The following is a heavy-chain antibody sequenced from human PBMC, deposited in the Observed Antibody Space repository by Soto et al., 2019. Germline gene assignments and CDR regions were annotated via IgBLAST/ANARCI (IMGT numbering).Heavy chain of an antibody. CDR2: ISATGGST. CDR3: ARSLDVFLWLGELLSLGFDS. Sequence: EVQLMESGGGLVQPGGSLRLSCAASGFTFDNYAMNWVRQAPGKGLEWVSGISATGGSTYYAASVRGRFGIPRDNSKNTLDLQMNSLRAEDTAVYYCARSLDVFLWLGELLSLGFDSWGQGTLVTASS. CDR1: GFTFDNYA. V-gene: IGHV3-23*01. J-gene: IGHJ4*02. D-gene: IGHD3-10*01.